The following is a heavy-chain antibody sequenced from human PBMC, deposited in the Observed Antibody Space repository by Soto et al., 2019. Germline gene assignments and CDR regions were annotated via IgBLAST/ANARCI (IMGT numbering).Heavy chain of an antibody. CDR1: GFTFSSYA. D-gene: IGHD2-15*01. CDR2: ISDSGGSR. Sequence: GGSLRLSCAASGFTFSSYAMSWVRQAPGKGLEWVSVISDSGGSRYYADSVKGRFTISRDNSKNTLYLQMNSLRAEDTAVYYCAKDRSGGTWGFDPWGQGTLVTVSS. J-gene: IGHJ5*02. V-gene: IGHV3-23*01. CDR3: AKDRSGGTWGFDP.